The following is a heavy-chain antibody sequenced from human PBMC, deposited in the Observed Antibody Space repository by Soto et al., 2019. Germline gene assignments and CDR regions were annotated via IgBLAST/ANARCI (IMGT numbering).Heavy chain of an antibody. D-gene: IGHD2-15*01. Sequence: GASVKVSCKASGGTFSSYAISWVRQAPGQGLEWMGGIIPIFGTANYAQKFQGRVTITADESTSTAYMELSSLRSEDTAVYYCARGPRDGSGGSCYSPGWFDPWGQGTLVTVSS. J-gene: IGHJ5*02. V-gene: IGHV1-69*13. CDR3: ARGPRDGSGGSCYSPGWFDP. CDR1: GGTFSSYA. CDR2: IIPIFGTA.